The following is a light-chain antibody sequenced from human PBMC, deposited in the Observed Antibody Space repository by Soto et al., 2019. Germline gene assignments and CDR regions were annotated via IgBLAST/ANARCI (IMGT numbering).Light chain of an antibody. CDR3: QQFRT. V-gene: IGKV1-5*01. CDR2: DVS. CDR1: QTFSTW. Sequence: DIQMTQSPSTLSASLGDNVTVSCRASQTFSTWLAWYQQKPGKAPKLLIYDVSTLESGVPSRFSGSGSGTEFTLTISNIQPDDFATYYCQQFRTFGQGTKVDIK. J-gene: IGKJ1*01.